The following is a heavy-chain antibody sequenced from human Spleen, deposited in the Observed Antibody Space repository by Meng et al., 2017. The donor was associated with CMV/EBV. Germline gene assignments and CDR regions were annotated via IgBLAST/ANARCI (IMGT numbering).Heavy chain of an antibody. Sequence: ASVKVSCKASGYTFTAYYLHWVRQAPGQGPEWMGWINPSSGGTNYVQKFQGRVTMTRDTSINTVYMELRRLRSDDTAVYYCARVGHGVGYRFDSWGQGTLVTVSS. D-gene: IGHD2-8*01. V-gene: IGHV1-2*02. CDR3: ARVGHGVGYRFDS. J-gene: IGHJ4*02. CDR1: GYTFTAYY. CDR2: INPSSGGT.